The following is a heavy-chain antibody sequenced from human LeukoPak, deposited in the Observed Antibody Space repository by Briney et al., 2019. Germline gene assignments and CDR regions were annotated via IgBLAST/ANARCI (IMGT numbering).Heavy chain of an antibody. CDR1: GFTFSSCSM. CDR3: ARAHPYDAFDI. J-gene: IGHJ3*02. V-gene: IGHV4-4*02. CDR2: IYHSGST. Sequence: GSLRLSCAASGFTFSSCSMNWVRQAPGKGLEWIGYIYHSGSTYYNPSLKSRVTISVDRSKNQFSLKLSSVTAADTAVYYCARAHPYDAFDIWGQGTMVTVSS.